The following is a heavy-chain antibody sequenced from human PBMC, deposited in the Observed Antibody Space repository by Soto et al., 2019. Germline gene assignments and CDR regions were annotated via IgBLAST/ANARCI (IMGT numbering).Heavy chain of an antibody. CDR2: IYWDDAK. V-gene: IGHV2-5*02. CDR1: GLSVSTYGAG. Sequence: QITLKESGPTLVKPTQTLTVACSVSGLSVSTYGAGVAWIRQPPGKALEWLGIIYWDDAKRYSPLLQTRLTTPXAXSXXQAALTLTRVDPVQTATYYCAHRSRAHHAYGLFDNWGQGTLGTVSS. CDR3: AHRSRAHHAYGLFDN. J-gene: IGHJ4*02. D-gene: IGHD4-17*01.